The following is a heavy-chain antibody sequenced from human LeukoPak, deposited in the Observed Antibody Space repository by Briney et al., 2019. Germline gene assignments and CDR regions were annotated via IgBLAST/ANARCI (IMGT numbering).Heavy chain of an antibody. CDR1: GYTFTGYY. D-gene: IGHD1-26*01. CDR2: INPNSGGT. V-gene: IGHV1-2*02. CDR3: ARDTTPAYSGSYSAYYYYYYMDD. J-gene: IGHJ6*03. Sequence: ASVKVSCKASGYTFTGYYMHWVRQAPGQGLEWMGWINPNSGGTNYAQKFQGRVTMTRDTSISTAYMELSRLGSDDTAVYYCARDTTPAYSGSYSAYYYYYYMDDWGKGTTVTVSS.